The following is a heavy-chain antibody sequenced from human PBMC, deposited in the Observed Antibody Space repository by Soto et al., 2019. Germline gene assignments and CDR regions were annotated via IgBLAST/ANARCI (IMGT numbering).Heavy chain of an antibody. J-gene: IGHJ4*02. D-gene: IGHD3-16*01. V-gene: IGHV3-74*03. CDR2: IKTDGTVT. Sequence: EVQLVESGGGLVQPGGSLRLSCAASGFTFSSYWMHWVRQDAGKGLLWFSSIKTDGTVTQYADSVKGRFTVSRDNAKNTLYLQMNSLRAEDTAVYYCAKDLSWGQCDYWGQGALVTVSS. CDR1: GFTFSSYW. CDR3: AKDLSWGQCDY.